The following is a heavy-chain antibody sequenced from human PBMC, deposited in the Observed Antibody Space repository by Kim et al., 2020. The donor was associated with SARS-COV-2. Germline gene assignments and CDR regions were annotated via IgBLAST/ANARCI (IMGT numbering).Heavy chain of an antibody. J-gene: IGHJ6*02. D-gene: IGHD3-3*01. V-gene: IGHV3-30*07. CDR3: ARSRITIFGVAAGGMDV. Sequence: VKGRFTISRDNSKNTLYLQMNSLRAEDTAVYYCARSRITIFGVAAGGMDVWGQGTTVTVSS.